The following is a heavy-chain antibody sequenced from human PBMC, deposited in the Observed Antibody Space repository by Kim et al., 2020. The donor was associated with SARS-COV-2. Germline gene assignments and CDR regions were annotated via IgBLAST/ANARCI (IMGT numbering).Heavy chain of an antibody. CDR2: ISYDGSNK. CDR1: GFTFSSYG. Sequence: GGSLRLSCAASGFTFSSYGMHWVRQAPGKGLEWVAVISYDGSNKYYADSVKGRFTISRDNSKNTLYLQMNSLRAEDTAVYYCAKARRITMIVVVINGMDVWGQGTTVTVSS. D-gene: IGHD3-22*01. V-gene: IGHV3-30*18. CDR3: AKARRITMIVVVINGMDV. J-gene: IGHJ6*02.